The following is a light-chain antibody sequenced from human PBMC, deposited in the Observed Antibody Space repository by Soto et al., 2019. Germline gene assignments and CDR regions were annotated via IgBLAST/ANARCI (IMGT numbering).Light chain of an antibody. V-gene: IGKV3-20*01. Sequence: EIWMTQYPTTLSVSPGERATLSCGASQSVRRNLAWYQQKPGQAPRLLIYGASSRATGIPERLSGSGYGTDLTITISRMQTEDFEVYYCQQYGSSPITFGQGTRLEIK. CDR3: QQYGSSPIT. CDR2: GAS. J-gene: IGKJ5*01. CDR1: QSVRRN.